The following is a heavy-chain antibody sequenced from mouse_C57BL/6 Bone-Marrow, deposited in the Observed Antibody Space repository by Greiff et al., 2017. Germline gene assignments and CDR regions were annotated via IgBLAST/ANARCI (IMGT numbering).Heavy chain of an antibody. CDR2: IYPGDGDT. J-gene: IGHJ3*01. D-gene: IGHD1-1*01. Sequence: VQLQQSGPELVKPGASVKISCKASGYAFSSSWMNWVKQRPGKGLEWIGRIYPGDGDTNYNGKFKSKATLTADKSSSTAYMQLSSLTSEDSAVYFCANYYYGSSYDWFAYWGQGTLVTVSA. V-gene: IGHV1-82*01. CDR3: ANYYYGSSYDWFAY. CDR1: GYAFSSSW.